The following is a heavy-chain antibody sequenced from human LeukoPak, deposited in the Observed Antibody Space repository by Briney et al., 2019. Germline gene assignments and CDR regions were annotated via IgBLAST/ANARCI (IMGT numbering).Heavy chain of an antibody. Sequence: GGSLRLSCAASGFTLSDHYMSWIRQAPGKGLEWVSKISSGGTTYYADSLKGRFTISRDNARNSLYLQINSLRAEDTAVYYCARALQAYYLDYWGQGTLVTVSS. J-gene: IGHJ4*02. CDR1: GFTLSDHY. V-gene: IGHV3-11*01. CDR2: ISSGGTT. CDR3: ARALQAYYLDY.